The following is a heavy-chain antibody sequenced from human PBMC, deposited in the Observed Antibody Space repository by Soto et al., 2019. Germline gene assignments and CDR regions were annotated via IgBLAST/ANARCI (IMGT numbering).Heavy chain of an antibody. J-gene: IGHJ5*02. V-gene: IGHV4-30-2*01. D-gene: IGHD3-16*01. CDR2: ISHTGST. CDR3: ARAVAPYLGTWFDP. Sequence: QLQLQESGSGLVKPSQTLSLTCAVSGGAISSGNSYSWSWIRQPLGKGLGWIGSISHTGSTSYNPSLKGRVSMSVDKSKNQFSLKLSSVTAADMAVYFCARAVAPYLGTWFDPWGQGTLVSVSS. CDR1: GGAISSGNSYS.